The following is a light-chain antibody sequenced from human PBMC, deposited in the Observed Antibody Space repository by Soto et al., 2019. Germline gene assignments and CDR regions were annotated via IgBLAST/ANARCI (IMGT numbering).Light chain of an antibody. Sequence: EIVLTQSPGTLSLSPGERATLSCRASQSVSSSYLAWYQQKPGQAPRLLIYDASSRATGIPDRFSGSGSGTDLSLTISRLEPEDFAVYFCQKYGSSPYTFGQGTKLEIK. CDR3: QKYGSSPYT. CDR1: QSVSSSY. CDR2: DAS. J-gene: IGKJ2*01. V-gene: IGKV3-20*01.